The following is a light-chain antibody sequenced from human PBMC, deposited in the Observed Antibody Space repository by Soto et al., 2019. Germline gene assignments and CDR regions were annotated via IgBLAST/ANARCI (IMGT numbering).Light chain of an antibody. Sequence: EIVMTQSPATLSVSPGERATLSCRASQSVSSNLAWYQQKPGQAPRLLIYGASTRATGIPARFSGSGSGTEFTLIIISLQSEDFAVYYCQQYNNWPPTWTFGQGTKV. CDR3: QQYNNWPPTWT. CDR1: QSVSSN. J-gene: IGKJ1*01. CDR2: GAS. V-gene: IGKV3-15*01.